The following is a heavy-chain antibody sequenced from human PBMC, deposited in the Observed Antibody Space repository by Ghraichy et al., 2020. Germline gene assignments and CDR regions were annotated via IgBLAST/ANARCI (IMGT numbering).Heavy chain of an antibody. J-gene: IGHJ4*02. V-gene: IGHV3-74*01. CDR3: IRAYDC. CDR1: GFTFSSYW. Sequence: GESLNISCATSGFTFSSYWMHWVRQAPGKGLVWVSRVNSDGSITNYADSVKGRFTISRDNAKSTLYLQMNSLRVDDTAVYYCIRAYDCWGQGTLVTVSS. CDR2: VNSDGSIT. D-gene: IGHD2-21*01.